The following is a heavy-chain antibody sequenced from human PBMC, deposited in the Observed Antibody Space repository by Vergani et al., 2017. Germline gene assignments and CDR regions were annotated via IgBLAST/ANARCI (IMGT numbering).Heavy chain of an antibody. CDR2: VYTSGST. CDR3: ARGNSAYPSSGMDV. CDR1: GGSISSRTSY. D-gene: IGHD1/OR15-1a*01. Sequence: QLVLEESGPGLVKPSQTLSLTCTVSGGSISSRTSYWSWIRQPAGKGLEWIGRVYTSGSTNYNPSLKSRVTMSVDTSKNQFSLKLSSVTATDTAVYYCARGNSAYPSSGMDVWGQGTTVIVSS. J-gene: IGHJ6*02. V-gene: IGHV4-61*02.